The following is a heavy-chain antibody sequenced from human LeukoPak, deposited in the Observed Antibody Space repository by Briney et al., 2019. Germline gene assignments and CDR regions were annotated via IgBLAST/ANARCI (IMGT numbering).Heavy chain of an antibody. V-gene: IGHV3-74*01. D-gene: IGHD3-22*01. J-gene: IGHJ4*02. CDR3: ASASYYDSTVGFDY. CDR1: GFTFSSYW. Sequence: GGSLRLPCAASGFTFSSYWMNWVRQAPGKGLVWVSHIDSDVSDTNYVDSVRGRFTISRDNAKNTVYLQMNSLRAEDTAIYYRASASYYDSTVGFDYWGQGTLVTVSS. CDR2: IDSDVSDT.